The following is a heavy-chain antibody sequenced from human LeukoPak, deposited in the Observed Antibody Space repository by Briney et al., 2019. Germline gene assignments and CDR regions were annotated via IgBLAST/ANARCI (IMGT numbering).Heavy chain of an antibody. J-gene: IGHJ4*02. Sequence: GGSLRLSCAASGFTFSSYGMHWVRQAPGKGLGWVAVIWYDGSNKYYADSVKGRFTISRDNSKNTLYLQMNSLRAEDTAVYYCAKDRTVTTHDYYFDYWGQGTLVTVSS. CDR3: AKDRTVTTHDYYFDY. V-gene: IGHV3-33*06. CDR2: IWYDGSNK. CDR1: GFTFSSYG. D-gene: IGHD4-17*01.